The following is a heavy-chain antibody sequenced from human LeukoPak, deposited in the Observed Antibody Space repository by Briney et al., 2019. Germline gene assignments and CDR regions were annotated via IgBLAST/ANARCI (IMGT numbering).Heavy chain of an antibody. D-gene: IGHD1-26*01. CDR2: INHSGST. V-gene: IGHV4-34*01. Sequence: SETLSLTCAVHGGSFSGYYWSWIRQPPGKGLEWIGEINHSGSTNYNPSLKSRVTISVDTSKNQFSLKLSSVTAADTAVYYCARALIVGAFDIWGQGTMVTVSS. CDR3: ARALIVGAFDI. J-gene: IGHJ3*02. CDR1: GGSFSGYY.